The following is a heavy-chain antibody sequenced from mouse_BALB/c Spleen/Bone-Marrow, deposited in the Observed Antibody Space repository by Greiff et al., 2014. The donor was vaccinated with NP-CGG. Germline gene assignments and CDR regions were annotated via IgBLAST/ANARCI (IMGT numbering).Heavy chain of an antibody. CDR2: IWSDGST. V-gene: IGHV2-6-2*01. D-gene: IGHD2-3*01. Sequence: VKLVESGPDLVAPSQSLSITCTVSGFSLTSYGVHWVRQPPGKGLEWLGVIWSDGSTTYNSALKSRLGISKDKSKSQVFLKMNSLQTDDTAMYYCARHDNDGYYLAYWGQGTLVTVSA. CDR1: GFSLTSYG. CDR3: ARHDNDGYYLAY. J-gene: IGHJ3*01.